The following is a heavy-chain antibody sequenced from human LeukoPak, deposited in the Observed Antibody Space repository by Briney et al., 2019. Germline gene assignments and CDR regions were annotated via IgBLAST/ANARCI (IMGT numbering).Heavy chain of an antibody. Sequence: PSETLSLTCTVSGGSISSSSYYWGWIRQPPGKGLEWIGSIYHSGSTYYNPSLKSRVTISVDTSKNQFSLKLSSVTAADTAVYYCARLSIEGYYFDYWGQGTLVTVSS. D-gene: IGHD2-21*01. CDR3: ARLSIEGYYFDY. CDR2: IYHSGST. CDR1: GGSISSSSYY. J-gene: IGHJ4*02. V-gene: IGHV4-39*07.